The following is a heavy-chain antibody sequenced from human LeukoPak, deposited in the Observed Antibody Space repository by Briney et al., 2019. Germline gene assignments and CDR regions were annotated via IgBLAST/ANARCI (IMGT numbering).Heavy chain of an antibody. Sequence: SETLSLTCTVSGGSVSSGSYYWRWIRQPPGKGLEWIGYIYYSGSTNYTPSLKSRVTISVDTSKSQFSLKLSSVAAADTAVYYCARGDYDFWSGYLYGMDVWGQGTTVTVSS. J-gene: IGHJ6*02. CDR2: IYYSGST. CDR3: ARGDYDFWSGYLYGMDV. D-gene: IGHD3-3*01. V-gene: IGHV4-61*01. CDR1: GGSVSSGSYY.